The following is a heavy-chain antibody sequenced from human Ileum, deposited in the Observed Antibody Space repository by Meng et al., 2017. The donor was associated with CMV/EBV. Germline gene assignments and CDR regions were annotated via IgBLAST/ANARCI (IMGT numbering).Heavy chain of an antibody. Sequence: AVYDESFSGYYVSWVRQAPGEGLEWIGEINHRGFINYNPSLKSRATISEDTSKNQFSLNLKSVTAADTAVYYCRSTLFRGDVYYSDSWGQGTLVTVSS. CDR3: RSTLFRGDVYYSDS. D-gene: IGHD3-10*01. CDR2: INHRGFI. CDR1: DESFSGYY. V-gene: IGHV4-34*01. J-gene: IGHJ4*02.